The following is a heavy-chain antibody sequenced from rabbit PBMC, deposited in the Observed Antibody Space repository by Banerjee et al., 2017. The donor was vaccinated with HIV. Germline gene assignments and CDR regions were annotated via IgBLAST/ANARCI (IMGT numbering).Heavy chain of an antibody. V-gene: IGHV1S47*01. D-gene: IGHD2-1*01. CDR1: GIDFSSYG. Sequence: QEHLVESGGGLVTLGGSLKLSCKASGIDFSSYGISWVRQAPGKGLEWIAYIYPNYDDTDYASWVNGRFTISLDNAQNTVFLQMTSLTAADTATYFCARSDDDYGDPDWLDLWGPGTLVTVS. CDR2: IYPNYDDT. J-gene: IGHJ5*01. CDR3: ARSDDDYGDPDWLDL.